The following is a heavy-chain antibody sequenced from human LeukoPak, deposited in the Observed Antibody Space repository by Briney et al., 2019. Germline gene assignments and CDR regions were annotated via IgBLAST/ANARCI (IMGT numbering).Heavy chain of an antibody. CDR2: IYYSGST. CDR3: ARARRTGSYPIDF. V-gene: IGHV4-59*01. J-gene: IGHJ4*02. CDR1: GGSIGSYY. D-gene: IGHD1-26*01. Sequence: PSETLSLTCTVSGGSIGSYYWSWIRQPPEKGLEWIGYIYYSGSTNYNPSLRSRVTMSVDTLNNHFSLNLSSVTTADTAVYFCARARRTGSYPIDFWGQGILVTVSS.